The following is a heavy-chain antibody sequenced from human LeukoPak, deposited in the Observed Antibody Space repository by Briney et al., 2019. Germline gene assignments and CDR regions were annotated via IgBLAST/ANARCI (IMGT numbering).Heavy chain of an antibody. V-gene: IGHV1-2*02. Sequence: ASVKVSCKASGYTFTGYYMHWVRQAPGQGLEWMGWINPNSGGTNYAQKFQGRVTMTRDTSISTAYMELSRLRSDDTAVYYCARTYSNSWSYCDSWGQGTLVTVSS. CDR1: GYTFTGYY. CDR3: ARTYSNSWSYCDS. D-gene: IGHD6-13*01. J-gene: IGHJ4*02. CDR2: INPNSGGT.